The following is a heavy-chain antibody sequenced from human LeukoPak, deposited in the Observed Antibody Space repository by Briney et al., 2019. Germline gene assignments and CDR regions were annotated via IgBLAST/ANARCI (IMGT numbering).Heavy chain of an antibody. CDR2: INTNTGNP. D-gene: IGHD6-13*01. Sequence: ASVKVSCKASGYTFNTYAMNWVRQAPGQGPEWVGWINTNTGNPTYAQGFTGRFVFSLDTSVSTAYLQISSLKAEDTAVYYCATSPGIAAPSGYYFDHWGQGTLVTVS. V-gene: IGHV7-4-1*02. CDR3: ATSPGIAAPSGYYFDH. CDR1: GYTFNTYA. J-gene: IGHJ4*02.